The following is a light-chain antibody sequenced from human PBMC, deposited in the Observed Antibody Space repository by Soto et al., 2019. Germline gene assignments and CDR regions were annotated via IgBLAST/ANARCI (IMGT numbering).Light chain of an antibody. J-gene: IGLJ1*01. CDR3: CSYTSSSVYV. CDR2: EVS. CDR1: SSDVGSYNR. Sequence: QSVLTQPPSVSGSPGQSVTISCTGTSSDVGSYNRVSWYQQPPGTAPKLMIYEVSNRPSGVPDRFSGSKSGNTASLTISGLQAEDEADYYCCSYTSSSVYVFGTGTKVTVL. V-gene: IGLV2-18*02.